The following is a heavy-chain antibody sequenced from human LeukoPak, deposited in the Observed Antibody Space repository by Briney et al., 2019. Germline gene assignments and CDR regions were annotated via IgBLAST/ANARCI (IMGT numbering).Heavy chain of an antibody. CDR3: ARVLGGSCFDY. CDR1: GGSLSSYY. J-gene: IGHJ4*02. V-gene: IGHV4-59*01. Sequence: SETLSLTCTVSGGSLSSYYWSWIRQPPGKGLEWIGYIYYSGNADSNPSLKSRVTISVDTSKNQFSLKLSSVTAADTAVYYCARVLGGSCFDYWGQGTLVTVSS. D-gene: IGHD2-15*01. CDR2: IYYSGNA.